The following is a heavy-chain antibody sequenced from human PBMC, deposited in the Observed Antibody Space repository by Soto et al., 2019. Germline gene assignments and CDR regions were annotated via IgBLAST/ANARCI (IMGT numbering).Heavy chain of an antibody. CDR2: FDPEDGET. J-gene: IGHJ6*03. D-gene: IGHD2-8*01. CDR1: GYTLTELS. Sequence: ASVKVSCKVSGYTLTELSMHWVRQAPGKGLEWMGGFDPEDGETIYAQKFQGRVTMTEDTSTDTAYMEMSSLRSEDKAVYYFATKGDLCTNGVCPTYYYYMDVWGKGTTVTVSS. CDR3: ATKGDLCTNGVCPTYYYYMDV. V-gene: IGHV1-24*01.